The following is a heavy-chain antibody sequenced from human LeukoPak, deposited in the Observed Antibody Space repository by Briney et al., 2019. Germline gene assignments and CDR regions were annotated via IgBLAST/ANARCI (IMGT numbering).Heavy chain of an antibody. D-gene: IGHD3-10*01. CDR2: INWNGGST. CDR1: GFSFDDYG. CDR3: ARGFLADLSMVWVDY. V-gene: IGHV3-20*04. Sequence: GGSLRLSCAASGFSFDDYGMSWVRQAPGQGLEWVSGINWNGGSTGYADSVKGRFAISRDNAKNSLYLQMSSLRAEDTALYYCARGFLADLSMVWVDYWGQGTLVTVSS. J-gene: IGHJ4*02.